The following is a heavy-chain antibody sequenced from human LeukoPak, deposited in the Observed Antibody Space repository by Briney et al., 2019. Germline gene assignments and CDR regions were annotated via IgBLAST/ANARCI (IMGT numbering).Heavy chain of an antibody. D-gene: IGHD1-20*01. CDR3: AREGVTGHYFDY. V-gene: IGHV4-38-2*02. J-gene: IGHJ4*02. CDR2: IYHSGST. Sequence: SETLSLTCTVSGYSISSGYYWGWIRQPPGKGLEWIGSIYHSGSTYYNPSLKSRVTISVDTSKNQFSLKLSSVTAADTAVYYCAREGVTGHYFDYWGQGTLVTVSS. CDR1: GYSISSGYY.